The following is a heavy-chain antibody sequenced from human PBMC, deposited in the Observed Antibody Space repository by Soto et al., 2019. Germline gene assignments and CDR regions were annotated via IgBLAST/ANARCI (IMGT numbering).Heavy chain of an antibody. CDR1: GFTFNTYA. J-gene: IGHJ3*02. Sequence: GGSLRLSCVASGFTFNTYALHWVRQAPRTGLEWVAVISNDGSSNYYADSVKGRFTVSRDNSKNTLYLQMNSLKTEDTAVYYCAGDPAGFDIWGQGTMVTVSS. CDR3: AGDPAGFDI. V-gene: IGHV3-30-3*01. CDR2: ISNDGSSN.